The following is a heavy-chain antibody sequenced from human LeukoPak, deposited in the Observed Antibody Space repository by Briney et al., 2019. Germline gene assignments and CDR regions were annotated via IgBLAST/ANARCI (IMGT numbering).Heavy chain of an antibody. CDR3: ARSLWGGAFDV. V-gene: IGHV6-1*01. J-gene: IGHJ3*01. CDR2: TYYRSKWYN. CDR1: GDSVSSNSGV. D-gene: IGHD3-16*01. Sequence: SQTLSLTCAISGDSVSSNSGVWNWIRQSPSRGLEWLGKTYYRSKWYNDYAVSVKSRITISPDTSKNRFSLHLNSVTPEDTAVYYCARSLWGGAFDVWGQGTMVAVSS.